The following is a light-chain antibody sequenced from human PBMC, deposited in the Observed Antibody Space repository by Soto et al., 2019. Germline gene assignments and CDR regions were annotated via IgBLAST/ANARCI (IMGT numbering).Light chain of an antibody. J-gene: IGKJ1*01. CDR2: AAS. CDR1: QSISSY. V-gene: IGKV1-39*01. CDR3: QGSYSTPTCT. Sequence: DIQMTQSPSSLSASVGDRVTITCRASQSISSYLNWYQQKPGKAPKLLIYAASSLQSGVPLRFSGRGSGTDFTLTISSLQPEDFATYYCQGSYSTPTCTVGQGTKVEIK.